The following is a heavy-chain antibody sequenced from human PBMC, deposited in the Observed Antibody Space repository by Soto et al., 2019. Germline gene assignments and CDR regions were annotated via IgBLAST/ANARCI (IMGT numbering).Heavy chain of an antibody. V-gene: IGHV3-21*01. CDR2: ISSSSSSYI. D-gene: IGHD6-6*01. CDR1: GFTFSSYS. CDR3: ASLSSSSQYYFDY. J-gene: IGHJ4*02. Sequence: GGSLRLSCAASGFTFSSYSMNWFRQAPGKGLEWVSSISSSSSSYIYYADSVKGRFTISRDNAKNSLYLQMNSLRAEDTAVYYCASLSSSSQYYFDYWGQGTLVTVSS.